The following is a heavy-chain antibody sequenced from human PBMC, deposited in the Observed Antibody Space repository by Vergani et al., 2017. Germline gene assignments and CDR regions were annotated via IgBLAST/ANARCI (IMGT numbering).Heavy chain of an antibody. CDR3: ARSGTRDSSWYYYYYGMDV. CDR2: IYYSGST. Sequence: QVQLQQWGAGLLKPSETLSLTCTVSGGSISSYYWSWIRQPPGKGLEWIGYIYYSGSTNYNPSLKSRVTISVDTSKNQFSLKLSSVTAADTAVYYCARSGTRDSSWYYYYYGMDVWGQGTTVTVSS. CDR1: GGSISSYY. J-gene: IGHJ6*02. V-gene: IGHV4-59*01. D-gene: IGHD6-13*01.